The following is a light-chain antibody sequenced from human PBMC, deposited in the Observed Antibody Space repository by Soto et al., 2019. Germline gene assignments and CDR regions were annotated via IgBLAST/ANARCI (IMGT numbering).Light chain of an antibody. CDR2: AAS. CDR3: PNFNNYPPT. V-gene: IGKV1D-13*01. J-gene: IGKJ4*01. Sequence: AIQLTQSPSSLSASVGDRVTIACRASQGISGPLAWYQQKPGKAPQLLISAASNLESGVPSRFSGSGSGTDFTLPNSSLQPEEFATYYCPNFNNYPPTFGGGTRVEIK. CDR1: QGISGP.